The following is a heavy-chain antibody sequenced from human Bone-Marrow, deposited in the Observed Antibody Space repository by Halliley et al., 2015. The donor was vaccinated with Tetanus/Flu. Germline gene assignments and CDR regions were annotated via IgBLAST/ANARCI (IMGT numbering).Heavy chain of an antibody. Sequence: WVSGIGGSEGNTYYGNPVKGRFPVSRDNSKNTLYLQMASLRDDDTAVYYCASRRSVGTTYFDYWGQGTLVIVSS. CDR2: IGGSEGNT. CDR3: ASRRSVGTTYFDY. J-gene: IGHJ4*02. V-gene: IGHV3-23*01. D-gene: IGHD1-26*01.